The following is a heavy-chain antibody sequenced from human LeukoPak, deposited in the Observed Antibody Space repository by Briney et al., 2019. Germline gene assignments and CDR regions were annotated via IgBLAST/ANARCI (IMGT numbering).Heavy chain of an antibody. CDR1: GFTFSSYS. CDR3: ARVGYYYYYYMDV. J-gene: IGHJ6*03. CDR2: ITTSSSSI. Sequence: PGGSLRLSCAASGFTFSSYSMNWVRQAPGKGLEWVSYITTSSSSIYYADSVKGRFTISRDNAKNSLYLQMNSLRAEDTAVYYCARVGYYYYYYMDVWGKGTTVTVSS. V-gene: IGHV3-48*04.